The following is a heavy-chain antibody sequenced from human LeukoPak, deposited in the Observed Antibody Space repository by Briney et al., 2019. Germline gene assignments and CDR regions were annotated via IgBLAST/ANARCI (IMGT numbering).Heavy chain of an antibody. CDR2: ISGSGGST. V-gene: IGHV3-23*01. J-gene: IGHJ1*01. CDR3: AKPYSSGWATEYFQH. D-gene: IGHD6-19*01. Sequence: PGGSLRLSCAASGFTFSSYAMSWVRQAPGKGLEWVSAISGSGGSTYYADSVKGRFTISRDNSKNTLYLQMNGLRAEDTAVYYCAKPYSSGWATEYFQHWGQGTLVTVSS. CDR1: GFTFSSYA.